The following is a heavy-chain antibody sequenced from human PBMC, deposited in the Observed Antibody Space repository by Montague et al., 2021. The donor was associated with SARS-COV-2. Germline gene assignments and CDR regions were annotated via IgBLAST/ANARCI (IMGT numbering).Heavy chain of an antibody. CDR3: ARHYQPLSTGSADFDY. D-gene: IGHD3-10*01. V-gene: IGHV4-34*01. CDR1: GDSISDYY. Sequence: SETLSLTCAVYGDSISDYYWSWIRQPPGKGLEYIGWIDHHGASDYNPSLKSRVSISVDTVNNQLSLKLRSVTAADTALYYCARHYQPLSTGSADFDYWGQGTLVTVSS. CDR2: IDHHGAS. J-gene: IGHJ4*02.